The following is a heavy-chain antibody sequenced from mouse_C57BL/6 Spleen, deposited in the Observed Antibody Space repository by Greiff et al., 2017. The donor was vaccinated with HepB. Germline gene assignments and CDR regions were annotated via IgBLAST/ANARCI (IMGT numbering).Heavy chain of an antibody. Sequence: DVMLVESGGGLVQPGGSMKLSCVASGFTFSNYWMNWVRQSPEKGLEWVAQIRLKSDNYATHYAESVKGRFTISRDDSKSSVYLQMNNLRAEDTGIYYCTGLPVAYWGQGTLVTVSA. CDR2: IRLKSDNYAT. V-gene: IGHV6-3*01. J-gene: IGHJ3*01. D-gene: IGHD2-10*01. CDR3: TGLPVAY. CDR1: GFTFSNYW.